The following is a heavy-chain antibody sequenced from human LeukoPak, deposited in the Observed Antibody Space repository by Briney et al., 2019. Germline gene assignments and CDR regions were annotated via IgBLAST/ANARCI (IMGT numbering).Heavy chain of an antibody. Sequence: GASVKVSCKASGYTFTSYYMHWVRQAPGQGLEWMGIINPSGGSTSYAQKFQGRVTMTRDTSTSTAYMELSRLRSDDTAVYYCARRYCSGGSCFYYYGMDVWGQGTTVTVSS. D-gene: IGHD2-15*01. V-gene: IGHV1-46*01. CDR1: GYTFTSYY. J-gene: IGHJ6*02. CDR3: ARRYCSGGSCFYYYGMDV. CDR2: INPSGGST.